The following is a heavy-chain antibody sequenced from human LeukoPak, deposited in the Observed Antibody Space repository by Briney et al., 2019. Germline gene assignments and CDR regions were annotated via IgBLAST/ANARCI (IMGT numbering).Heavy chain of an antibody. CDR1: GFTFCSYA. CDR2: ISGSGGST. V-gene: IGHV3-23*01. Sequence: GGSLRLSCAASGFTFCSYAMSWVRQAPGKGLEWVSAISGSGGSTYYADSVKGRFTISRDNSKNTLYLQMNSLRAEDTAVYYCAKVPPPIVVAEDGYWGQGTLVTVSS. CDR3: AKVPPPIVVAEDGY. J-gene: IGHJ4*02. D-gene: IGHD2-15*01.